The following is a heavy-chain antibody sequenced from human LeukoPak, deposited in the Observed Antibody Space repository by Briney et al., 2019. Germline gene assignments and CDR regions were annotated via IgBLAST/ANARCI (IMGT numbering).Heavy chain of an antibody. D-gene: IGHD6-19*01. Sequence: GGSLRLSCAASGFTFSSYGMHWVRQAPGKGLEWVVAIWYDGSNKYYADSVKGRFTISRDNSKNTLYLQMDSLRAEDTAVYYCARDPGVRWLVGFDYWGQGTLVTVSS. V-gene: IGHV3-33*01. CDR1: GFTFSSYG. CDR2: IWYDGSNK. J-gene: IGHJ4*02. CDR3: ARDPGVRWLVGFDY.